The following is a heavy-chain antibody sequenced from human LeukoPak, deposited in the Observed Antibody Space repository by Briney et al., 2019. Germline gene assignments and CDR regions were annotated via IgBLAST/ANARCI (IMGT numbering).Heavy chain of an antibody. J-gene: IGHJ6*02. D-gene: IGHD3-10*01. V-gene: IGHV1-2*02. CDR1: GYTFTGYY. Sequence: ASVKVSCKASGYTFTGYYMHWVRQAPGQGLEWMGWINPNSGGTNYAQKFQGRVTMTRDTSISTAYMELSRLRSDDTAVYYCARVCLPGDCYYGMDVWGQGTTVTVSS. CDR2: INPNSGGT. CDR3: ARVCLPGDCYYGMDV.